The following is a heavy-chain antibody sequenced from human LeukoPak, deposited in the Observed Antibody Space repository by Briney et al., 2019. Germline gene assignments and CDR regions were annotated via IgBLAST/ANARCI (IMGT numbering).Heavy chain of an antibody. Sequence: AGGSLRLSCAASGFTFSSYAMHWVRQAPGKGLEWVAVISYDGSNKYYADSVKGRFTISRDNSKNTLYLQMNSLRAGDTAVYYCARDYDSSGYYCYFDYWGQGTLVTVSS. CDR3: ARDYDSSGYYCYFDY. J-gene: IGHJ4*02. D-gene: IGHD3-22*01. V-gene: IGHV3-30-3*01. CDR1: GFTFSSYA. CDR2: ISYDGSNK.